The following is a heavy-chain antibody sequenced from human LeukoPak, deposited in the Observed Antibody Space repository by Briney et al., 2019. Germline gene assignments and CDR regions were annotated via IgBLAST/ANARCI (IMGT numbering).Heavy chain of an antibody. D-gene: IGHD3-10*01. CDR1: GFTFSSYW. CDR3: ARDRNGVLLWFGELLNY. Sequence: GGSLRLSCAASGFTFSSYWMSWVRQAPGKGLEWVASIKQDGTEKHYVDSVKGRFTISRDNAKDSLYLQMNSLRAEDTAVYYCARDRNGVLLWFGELLNYWGQGTLVTVSS. CDR2: IKQDGTEK. V-gene: IGHV3-7*01. J-gene: IGHJ4*02.